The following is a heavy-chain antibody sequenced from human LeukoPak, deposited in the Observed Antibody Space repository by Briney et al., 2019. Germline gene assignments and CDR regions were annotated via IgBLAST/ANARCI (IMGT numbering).Heavy chain of an antibody. J-gene: IGHJ3*02. V-gene: IGHV1-69*13. CDR1: GGSFTFTSHA. CDR3: AGFFYDNSGDAFDI. D-gene: IGHD3-22*01. CDR2: LIPIYGSA. Sequence: SVKVSCKASGGSFTFTSHAISWVRQAPGQGLEGMVGLIPIYGSANYAQKFQGRLTITSDESTRTVYMELSSLRPEDSAVHYCAGFFYDNSGDAFDIWGQGTMVTVSS.